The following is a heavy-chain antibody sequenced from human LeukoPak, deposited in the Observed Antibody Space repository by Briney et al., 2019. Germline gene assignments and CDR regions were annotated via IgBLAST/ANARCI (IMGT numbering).Heavy chain of an antibody. CDR1: GYTFTGYY. CDR2: INPNSGGT. CDR3: ARGKLGYGDYDPTVYFDY. Sequence: GASVKVSCKASGYTFTGYYMHWVRQAPGQGLEWVGWINPNSGGTNYAQKFQGRVTMTRDTSISTAYMELSRLRSDDTAVYYCARGKLGYGDYDPTVYFDYWGQGTLVTVSS. J-gene: IGHJ4*02. V-gene: IGHV1-2*02. D-gene: IGHD4-17*01.